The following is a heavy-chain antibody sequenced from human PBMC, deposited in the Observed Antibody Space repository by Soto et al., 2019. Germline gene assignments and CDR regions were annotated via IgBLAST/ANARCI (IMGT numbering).Heavy chain of an antibody. CDR3: ARVYYDFWSGYYSDWFDP. V-gene: IGHV1-18*01. CDR2: ISAYNGNT. Sequence: RASVKVSCKASGYTFTSYGISWVRQAPGQGLEWMGWISAYNGNTNYAQKLQGRVTMTTDTSTSTAYMELRSLRSDDTAVYYCARVYYDFWSGYYSDWFDPWGQGTLVTVSS. J-gene: IGHJ5*02. CDR1: GYTFTSYG. D-gene: IGHD3-3*01.